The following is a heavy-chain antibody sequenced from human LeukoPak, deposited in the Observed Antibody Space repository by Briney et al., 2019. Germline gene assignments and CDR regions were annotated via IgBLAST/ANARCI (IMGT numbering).Heavy chain of an antibody. CDR1: GFTFDDYA. D-gene: IGHD5-12*01. CDR3: AKAYYGYSGYDPSYYFDY. Sequence: GGSLRLSCAASGFTFDDYAMHWVRQAPGKGLEWVSGISWNSGSIGYADSVKGQFTISRDNAKNSLYLQMNSLRAEDTALYYCAKAYYGYSGYDPSYYFDYWGQGTLVTVSS. V-gene: IGHV3-9*01. CDR2: ISWNSGSI. J-gene: IGHJ4*02.